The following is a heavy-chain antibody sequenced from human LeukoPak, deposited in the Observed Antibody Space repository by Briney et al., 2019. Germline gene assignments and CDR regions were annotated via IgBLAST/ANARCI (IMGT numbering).Heavy chain of an antibody. CDR3: ARDCGSTSPSYYFDY. J-gene: IGHJ4*02. Sequence: PGGSLRLSCAASGFTFGSYAMHWVRQAPGKGLEWVAVISYDGSNKYYADSVKGRFTISRDNSKNTLYLQMNSLRAEDTAVYYCARDCGSTSPSYYFDYWGQGTLVTVSS. D-gene: IGHD2-2*01. CDR2: ISYDGSNK. CDR1: GFTFGSYA. V-gene: IGHV3-30-3*01.